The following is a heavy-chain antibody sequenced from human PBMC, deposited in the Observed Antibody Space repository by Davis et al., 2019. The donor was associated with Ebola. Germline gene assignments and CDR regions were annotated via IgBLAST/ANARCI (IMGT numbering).Heavy chain of an antibody. CDR2: ISSGGSTI. J-gene: IGHJ4*02. V-gene: IGHV3-11*01. Sequence: PGGSLRLSCVASGFTFSDYYMIWIRQAPGKGLEWVSHISSGGSTIYYADSVEGRFTISRDNAKKSLYLQMNSLRAEDTAVYYCARRRNWGNDCWGQGTLVTVSS. CDR3: ARRRNWGNDC. CDR1: GFTFSDYY. D-gene: IGHD7-27*01.